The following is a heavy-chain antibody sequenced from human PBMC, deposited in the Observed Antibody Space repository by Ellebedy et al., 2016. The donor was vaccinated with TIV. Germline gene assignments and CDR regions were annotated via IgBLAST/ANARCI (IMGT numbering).Heavy chain of an antibody. CDR3: AKGETYHDILTVYAN. J-gene: IGHJ4*02. CDR1: GFSFTSYA. D-gene: IGHD3-9*01. Sequence: PGGSLRLSCATSGFSFTSYAMSRVRRTPGKGLEWISGISGSGAATWYADSVQGRFTISRDTSKRTLNLQMNRLRPEDTAIYYCAKGETYHDILTVYANWGQGSLVTVSS. CDR2: ISGSGAAT. V-gene: IGHV3-23*01.